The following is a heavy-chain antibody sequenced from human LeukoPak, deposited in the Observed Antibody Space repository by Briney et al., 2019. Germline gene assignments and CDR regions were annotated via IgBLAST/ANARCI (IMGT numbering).Heavy chain of an antibody. CDR3: AKDMWRRDGYNPLGIFDY. CDR1: GFTFSSYA. D-gene: IGHD5-24*01. Sequence: GGSLRLSCAASGFTFSSYAMSWVRQAPGKGLEWVSVISRSGDNTYYADSVKGRFTISRDNSKNTLYLQMNSLRAEDTAVYYCAKDMWRRDGYNPLGIFDYWGQGTLVTVS. V-gene: IGHV3-23*01. CDR2: ISRSGDNT. J-gene: IGHJ4*02.